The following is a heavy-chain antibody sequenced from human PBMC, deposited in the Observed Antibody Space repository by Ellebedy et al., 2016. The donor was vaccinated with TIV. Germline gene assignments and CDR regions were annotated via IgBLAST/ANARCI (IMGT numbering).Heavy chain of an antibody. J-gene: IGHJ5*02. CDR1: GGSISRSSSY. CDR2: IYYTGST. CDR3: ARWFGELLYVRWFDP. D-gene: IGHD3-10*01. V-gene: IGHV4-39*01. Sequence: SETLSLTCTVSGGSISRSSSYWGWIRQPPGTGLEWIGSIYYTGSTDYNPSLKSRVTIFADTSKNQFSLRLSSVTAADTAVYYRARWFGELLYVRWFDPWGQGTLVTVSS.